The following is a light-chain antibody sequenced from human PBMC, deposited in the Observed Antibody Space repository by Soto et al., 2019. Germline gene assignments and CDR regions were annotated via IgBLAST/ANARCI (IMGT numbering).Light chain of an antibody. CDR3: AAWDDSLNGVV. Sequence: QSVLTQPPSASGTPGQRVTISCSGSSSNIGSNTVNWYQQLPGTAPKLLIYSNNQRPSGVPDRFSGSKSGTSASLAISGLQSEDEADYYCAAWDDSLNGVVFAEGPSSPS. CDR2: SNN. V-gene: IGLV1-44*01. J-gene: IGLJ2*01. CDR1: SSNIGSNT.